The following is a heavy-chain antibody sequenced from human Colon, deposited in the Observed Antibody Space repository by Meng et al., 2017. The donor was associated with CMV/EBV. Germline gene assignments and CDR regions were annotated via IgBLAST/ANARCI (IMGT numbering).Heavy chain of an antibody. CDR3: ARFASVGY. D-gene: IGHD2-2*01. CDR2: IREDGSQK. J-gene: IGHJ4*02. V-gene: IGHV3-7*03. Sequence: GGSLRLSCAASGFTFSSYGMNWVRQAPGKGPEWVATIREDGSQKHYIDSVKGRFTISRDNAQNSLYLQMNNLSPEDMAMYYCARFASVGYWGQGTLVTVSS. CDR1: GFTFSSYG.